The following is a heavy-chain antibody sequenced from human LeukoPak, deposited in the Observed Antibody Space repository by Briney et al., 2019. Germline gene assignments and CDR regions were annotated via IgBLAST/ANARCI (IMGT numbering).Heavy chain of an antibody. CDR2: ITNKPKSYNT. CDR1: GFTFSDHY. J-gene: IGHJ4*02. V-gene: IGHV3-72*01. D-gene: IGHD2-2*01. Sequence: GGSLRLSCAASGFTFSDHYMDWVRQAPGKGLEWVGRITNKPKSYNTEYAASVKGRFTISRDDSKNSLYLQMNSLKTEDTAVYYCAKGTGYCSSTSCYLAFDYWGQGTLVTVST. CDR3: AKGTGYCSSTSCYLAFDY.